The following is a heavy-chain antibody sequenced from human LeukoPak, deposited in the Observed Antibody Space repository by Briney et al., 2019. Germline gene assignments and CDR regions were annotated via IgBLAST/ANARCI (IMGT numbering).Heavy chain of an antibody. Sequence: SETLSLTCTVSGGSISSYYWSWVRQPPGKGLEWIGSIYYSGSTYYNPSLKRRVTISVDTSKNQFSLKLSSVTAADTAVYYCARHRYNWNDVHWGQGTLVTVSS. D-gene: IGHD1-20*01. J-gene: IGHJ4*02. V-gene: IGHV4-59*05. CDR3: ARHRYNWNDVH. CDR2: IYYSGST. CDR1: GGSISSYY.